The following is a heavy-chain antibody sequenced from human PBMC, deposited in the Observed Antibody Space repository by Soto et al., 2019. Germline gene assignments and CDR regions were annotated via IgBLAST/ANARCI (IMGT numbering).Heavy chain of an antibody. V-gene: IGHV4-4*02. CDR3: ARGKFYAFDI. CDR1: GVSISIPNW. Sequence: QVQLQESGPGLVKPSGTLSLTCAVSGVSISIPNWWAWVRQAPGKGLEWIGEIDHSGTTNYNPSLNSRVTISLDRSTNQFSLRLTSVAAADTAVYFCARGKFYAFDIWGQGTMVTVSS. CDR2: IDHSGTT. J-gene: IGHJ3*02.